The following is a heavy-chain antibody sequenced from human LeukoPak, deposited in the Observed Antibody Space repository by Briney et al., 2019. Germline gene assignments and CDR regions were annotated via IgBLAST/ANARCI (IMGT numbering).Heavy chain of an antibody. V-gene: IGHV3-53*01. J-gene: IGHJ4*02. D-gene: IGHD2-15*01. Sequence: GGSLRLSCAASGFTVSSTYMSWVRQAPGKGLEWVSVIYSGGNIYYIESVKGRFTISRDTSKNALYLQMNSLRAEDTAVYFCAGRHCSGGGCYFAGADPFDYWGQGTLVTVSS. CDR3: AGRHCSGGGCYFAGADPFDY. CDR2: IYSGGNI. CDR1: GFTVSSTY.